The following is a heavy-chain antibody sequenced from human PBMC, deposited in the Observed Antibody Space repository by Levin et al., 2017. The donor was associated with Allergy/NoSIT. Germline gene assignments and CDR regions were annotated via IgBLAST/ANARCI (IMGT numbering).Heavy chain of an antibody. Sequence: SETLSLTCTVSGGSISSYYWSWIRQPPGKGLEWIGYIYYSGSTNYNPSLKSRVTISVDTSKNQFSLKLSSMTAADTAVYYCARHNDCSSTSCRFGRWFDPWGQGTLVTVSS. CDR3: ARHNDCSSTSCRFGRWFDP. CDR1: GGSISSYY. D-gene: IGHD2-2*01. CDR2: IYYSGST. J-gene: IGHJ5*02. V-gene: IGHV4-59*08.